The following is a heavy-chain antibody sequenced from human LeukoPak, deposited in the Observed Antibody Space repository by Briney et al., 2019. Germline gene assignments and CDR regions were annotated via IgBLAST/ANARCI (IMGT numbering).Heavy chain of an antibody. CDR1: GFSLSTSGVG. CDR3: AHSGSDDYVWGSYRYKGYFDY. CDR2: IYWDDDK. Sequence: SGPTLVSPTQTLTLTCTFSGFSLSTSGVGVGWIRQPPGKALEWLALIYWDDDKRYSPSLKSRLTITKDTSKNQVVLTMTNMDPVDTATYYCAHSGSDDYVWGSYRYKGYFDYWGQGTLVTVSS. J-gene: IGHJ4*02. V-gene: IGHV2-5*02. D-gene: IGHD3-16*02.